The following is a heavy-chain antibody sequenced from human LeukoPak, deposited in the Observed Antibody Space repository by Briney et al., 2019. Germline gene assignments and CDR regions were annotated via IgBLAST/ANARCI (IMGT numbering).Heavy chain of an antibody. CDR1: GFTFSSYE. V-gene: IGHV3-21*01. J-gene: IGHJ4*02. D-gene: IGHD6-6*01. CDR3: ARDKGTSYLPSFDY. Sequence: GGSLRLSCAASGFTFSSYEMNWVRQAPGKGLQWVSSISSSSSYISYADSVKGRFTISRDNAKNSLYLQMNSLRAEDTAVYYCARDKGTSYLPSFDYWGQGTLVTVSS. CDR2: ISSSSSYI.